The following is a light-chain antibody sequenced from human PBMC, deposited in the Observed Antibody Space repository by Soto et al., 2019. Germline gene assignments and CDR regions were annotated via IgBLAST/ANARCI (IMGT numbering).Light chain of an antibody. V-gene: IGKV1-6*02. CDR2: LAS. J-gene: IGKJ4*01. CDR3: LQDSNYPLT. CDR1: QDIRNA. Sequence: ATQLTQSPSSLSASVGDMVNIYCRASQDIRNAIGWYQQKPGRAPTLLIYLASYLQSGVPRRFLGSGSGTDFTLTISSLQPEDFCTYDCLQDSNYPLTFGAGTRVDFK.